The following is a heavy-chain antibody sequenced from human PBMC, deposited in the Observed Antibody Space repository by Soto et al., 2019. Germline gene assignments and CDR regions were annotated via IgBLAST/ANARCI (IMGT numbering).Heavy chain of an antibody. CDR1: GFTFDDYG. V-gene: IGHV3-20*01. D-gene: IGHD4-17*01. J-gene: IGHJ3*02. CDR2: INWNGGST. CDR3: ARDAPQPDYGDSWNAFDI. Sequence: EVQLVESGGGVVRPGGSLRLSCAASGFTFDDYGMSWVRQAPGKGLEWVSGINWNGGSTGYADSVKGRFTISRDNAKNSLYLQMNSLRAEDTALYHCARDAPQPDYGDSWNAFDIWGQGTMVTVSS.